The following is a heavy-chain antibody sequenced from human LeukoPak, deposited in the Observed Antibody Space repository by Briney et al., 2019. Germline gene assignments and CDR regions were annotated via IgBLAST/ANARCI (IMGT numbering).Heavy chain of an antibody. CDR1: GFTFSRFR. Sequence: PGGSLRLSCAASGFTFSRFRMSWVRQPPGKGLEWVPNINQDGREIYYVDSVKGRFTISRDNAKNSLYLQMNSLRAEDTAVYYCARDGTYCSGGSCYSNYYYGMDVWGQGTTVTVSS. CDR2: INQDGREI. CDR3: ARDGTYCSGGSCYSNYYYGMDV. V-gene: IGHV3-7*01. D-gene: IGHD2-15*01. J-gene: IGHJ6*02.